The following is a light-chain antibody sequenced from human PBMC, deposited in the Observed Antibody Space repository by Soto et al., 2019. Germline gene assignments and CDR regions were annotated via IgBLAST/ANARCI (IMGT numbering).Light chain of an antibody. CDR1: QSILYSSKNKNY. Sequence: DIVMTQSPDSLAVSLGERATINCKSSQSILYSSKNKNYLAWYQQKPGQVPKLLIYWASTRESGVPDRFSGSGSGTDSTLTISSRQAEDVAVYYCQQYYSSPFTFGPGTKVDIK. J-gene: IGKJ3*01. CDR2: WAS. V-gene: IGKV4-1*01. CDR3: QQYYSSPFT.